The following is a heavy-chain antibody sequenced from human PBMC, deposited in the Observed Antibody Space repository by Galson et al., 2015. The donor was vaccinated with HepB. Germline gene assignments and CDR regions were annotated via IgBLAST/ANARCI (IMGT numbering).Heavy chain of an antibody. CDR2: MSPKSGNT. CDR1: GFTFTGYD. Sequence: SVKVSCKASGFTFTGYDINWVRQAPGQGLEWMGWMSPKSGNTGSAQKFKGRVTMTRDTSIGTAYMELSRLRSEDTAVYYCARGPAGYDSSGYFDFWGQGTLVTVSS. D-gene: IGHD3-22*01. V-gene: IGHV1-8*01. CDR3: ARGPAGYDSSGYFDF. J-gene: IGHJ4*02.